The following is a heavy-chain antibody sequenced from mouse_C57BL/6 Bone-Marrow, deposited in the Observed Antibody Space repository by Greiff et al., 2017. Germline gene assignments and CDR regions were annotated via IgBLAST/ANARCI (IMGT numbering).Heavy chain of an antibody. CDR1: GFSLSTSGMG. Sequence: QVTLKESGPGILQSSQTLSLTCSFSGFSLSTSGMGVSWIRQPSGKGLEWLAHIYWDDDKRYNPSLKSRLTISKDTSSNQVFLKFTRVDTADTATYHCARRERWLLSVAYWGQGTLVTVSA. J-gene: IGHJ3*01. V-gene: IGHV8-12*01. D-gene: IGHD2-3*01. CDR2: IYWDDDK. CDR3: ARRERWLLSVAY.